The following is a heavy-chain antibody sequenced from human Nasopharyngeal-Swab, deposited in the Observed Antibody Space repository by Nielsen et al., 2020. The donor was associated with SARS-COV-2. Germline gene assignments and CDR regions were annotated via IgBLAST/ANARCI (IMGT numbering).Heavy chain of an antibody. CDR3: ARQPRYSSSWFDY. CDR1: GGSISSCY. V-gene: IGHV4-59*08. CDR2: SYYSGST. D-gene: IGHD6-13*01. Sequence: SETLSLTCTVSGGSISSCYWSWIRQRPGKGLEWIGYSYYSGSTNYNPSLKSRVTISVDTSKNQFSLKLSSVTAADTAVYYCARQPRYSSSWFDYWGQGTLVTVSS. J-gene: IGHJ4*02.